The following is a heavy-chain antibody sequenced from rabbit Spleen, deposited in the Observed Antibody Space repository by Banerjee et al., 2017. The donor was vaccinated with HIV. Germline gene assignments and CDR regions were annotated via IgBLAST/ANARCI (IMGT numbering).Heavy chain of an antibody. CDR2: IYGGSGGST. CDR1: GFTLSSSYW. J-gene: IGHJ4*01. V-gene: IGHV1S40*01. CDR3: ARAPHGGSDSYAFNL. D-gene: IGHD6-1*01. Sequence: QSLEESGGDLVKPGGSLTLTCTASGFTLSSSYWICWVRQAPGKGLDWIACIYGGSGGSTYYASWAKGRFTISKTSSTTVTLQMTSLTAADTATYFCARAPHGGSDSYAFNLWGPGTLVTVS.